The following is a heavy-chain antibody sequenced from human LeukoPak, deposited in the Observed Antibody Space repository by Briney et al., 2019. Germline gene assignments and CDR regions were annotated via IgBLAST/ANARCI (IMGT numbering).Heavy chain of an antibody. D-gene: IGHD2-15*01. Sequence: SETLSLTCTVSGGSISSCYCCWVRLRQPQGQELEWNVNNCWSSNYNPSPTSRVTISVDTSKNQFYVKLSAVSAADTAVCYCWTGVFDCSGGSCYSDFDYWGQGTLVTVSS. CDR1: GGSISSCY. V-gene: IGHV4-59*13. J-gene: IGHJ4*02. CDR2: VNNCWSS. CDR3: WTGVFDCSGGSCYSDFDY.